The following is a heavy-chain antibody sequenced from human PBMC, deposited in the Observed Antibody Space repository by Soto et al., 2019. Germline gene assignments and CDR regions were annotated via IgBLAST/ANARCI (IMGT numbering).Heavy chain of an antibody. Sequence: EVQLVESGGDLVQQGRSMRLSCTTSGFTFGDYAVRWLRQAPGKGLEWVSFIRSKVSGGTAEYAASVKGRFTFSRDDSISIVYLQINSLIIVDTAVYYCIGYLLGVLAFDFWGQVTMVTVSS. D-gene: IGHD3-16*01. CDR1: GFTFGDYA. CDR2: IRSKVSGGTA. CDR3: IGYLLGVLAFDF. V-gene: IGHV3-49*03. J-gene: IGHJ3*01.